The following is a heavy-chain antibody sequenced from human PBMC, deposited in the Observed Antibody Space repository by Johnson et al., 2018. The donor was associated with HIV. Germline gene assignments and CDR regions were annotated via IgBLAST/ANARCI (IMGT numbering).Heavy chain of an antibody. V-gene: IGHV3-33*01. Sequence: QMLLVESGGGVVQPGRSLRLSCAASGFTFSSYGMHWVRQAPGKGLEWVAVIWYDGSNKYYADSVKGRFTISRDNAKNSLYLQMNSLRAEDTALYYCARDLDSSSSEDAFDIWGQGTMVTVSS. CDR1: GFTFSSYG. CDR3: ARDLDSSSSEDAFDI. D-gene: IGHD6-6*01. J-gene: IGHJ3*02. CDR2: IWYDGSNK.